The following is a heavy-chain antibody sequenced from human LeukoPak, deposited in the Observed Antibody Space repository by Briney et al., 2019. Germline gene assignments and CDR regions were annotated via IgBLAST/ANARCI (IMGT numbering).Heavy chain of an antibody. J-gene: IGHJ4*02. V-gene: IGHV1-8*01. CDR1: GYTFTSHD. CDR2: MDPNSGNT. CDR3: ARVQGSDTSGSFDH. Sequence: GASVNVSCKTSGYTFTSHDINWVRLATGQGLEWMGWMDPNSGNTGYAQRFQGRVTLTRSTSLSEAYMELTSLKFEDTAVYYCARVQGSDTSGSFDHWGQGTLVTVSS. D-gene: IGHD1-26*01.